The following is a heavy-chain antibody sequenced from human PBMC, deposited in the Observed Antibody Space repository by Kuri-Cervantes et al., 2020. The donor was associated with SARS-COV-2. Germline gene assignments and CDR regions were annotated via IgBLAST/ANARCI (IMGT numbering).Heavy chain of an antibody. CDR2: INHSGST. CDR3: ARGEYSSGWVYWYLDL. V-gene: IGHV4-34*01. Sequence: SQTLSLTCAVYGGSFSGYYWSWIRQPPGKGLEWIGEINHSGSTHYNPSLKSRVTISVDTSKNQFSLKLSSVTAADTALYYCARGEYSSGWVYWYLDLWGRGTLVTVSS. J-gene: IGHJ2*01. D-gene: IGHD6-19*01. CDR1: GGSFSGYY.